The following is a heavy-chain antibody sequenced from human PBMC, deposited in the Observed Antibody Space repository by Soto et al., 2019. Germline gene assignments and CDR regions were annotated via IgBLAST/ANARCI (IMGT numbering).Heavy chain of an antibody. CDR3: ARGSRKLWFGETQNDY. CDR1: GYTFTSYG. D-gene: IGHD3-10*01. V-gene: IGHV1-18*01. Sequence: QVQLVQSGAEVKKPGASVKVSCKASGYTFTSYGISWVRQAPGQGLEWMGRNSAYNGNTDYAQKLQGRVTMTTDTSTSTAYMELRSLRSDDTAVYYCARGSRKLWFGETQNDYWGQGTLVTVSS. J-gene: IGHJ4*02. CDR2: NSAYNGNT.